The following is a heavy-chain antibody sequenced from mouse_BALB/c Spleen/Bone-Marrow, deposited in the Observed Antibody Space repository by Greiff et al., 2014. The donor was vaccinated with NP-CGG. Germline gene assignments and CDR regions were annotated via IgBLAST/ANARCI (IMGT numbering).Heavy chain of an antibody. Sequence: VQLQQSGSVLVRPGTSVNLSCKASGFTFTSSWMHWAKQRPGQGLEWIGDIHPNRGNTYYNEKFKGKATLAVDSSSSTAYVDLSSLTSEDSAVYFCARSYRFWYFDVWGAGTTVTVSS. V-gene: IGHV1S130*01. CDR3: ARSYRFWYFDV. D-gene: IGHD2-14*01. J-gene: IGHJ1*01. CDR2: IHPNRGNT. CDR1: GFTFTSSW.